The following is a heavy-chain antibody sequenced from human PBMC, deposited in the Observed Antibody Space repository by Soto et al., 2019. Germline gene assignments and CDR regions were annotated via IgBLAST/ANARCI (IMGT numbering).Heavy chain of an antibody. Sequence: PVGSLRLSCAASGFTFSSYAMSWVRQAPGKGLEWVSAISGSGGSTYYADSVKGRFTISRDNSKNTLYLQMNSLRAEDTAVYYCAKVGRYYDSSGYGAFDIWGQGTMVTVSS. D-gene: IGHD3-22*01. CDR2: ISGSGGST. CDR3: AKVGRYYDSSGYGAFDI. V-gene: IGHV3-23*01. CDR1: GFTFSSYA. J-gene: IGHJ3*02.